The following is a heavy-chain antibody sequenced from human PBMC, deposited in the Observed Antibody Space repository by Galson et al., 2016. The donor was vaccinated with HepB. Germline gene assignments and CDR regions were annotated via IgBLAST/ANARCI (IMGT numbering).Heavy chain of an antibody. J-gene: IGHJ4*02. CDR2: ITGSGATT. D-gene: IGHD3-16*01. V-gene: IGHV3-23*01. Sequence: SLRLSCAASGFPFSTSGMSWVRQTPGRGLEWVSGITGSGATTHYADSVRGRFTISRDNSKNTLYLYMKSLSSVDTAVYYCGKHGGFDYWGQGALVTVSA. CDR3: GKHGGFDY. CDR1: GFPFSTSG.